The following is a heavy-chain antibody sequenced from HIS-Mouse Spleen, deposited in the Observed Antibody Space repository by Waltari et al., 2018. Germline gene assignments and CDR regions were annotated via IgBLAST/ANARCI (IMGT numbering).Heavy chain of an antibody. CDR1: CGPISSSSYS. D-gene: IGHD6-13*01. CDR2: IYYSGST. Sequence: QLQLQESGPGLVKPSETLSLTCPVSCGPISSSSYSWGWIRQPPGKGLEWIGSIYYSGSTYYNPSLKSRVTISVDTSKNQFSLKLSSVTAADTAVYYCAREIPYSSSWYDWYFDLWGRGTLVTVSS. CDR3: AREIPYSSSWYDWYFDL. J-gene: IGHJ2*01. V-gene: IGHV4-39*07.